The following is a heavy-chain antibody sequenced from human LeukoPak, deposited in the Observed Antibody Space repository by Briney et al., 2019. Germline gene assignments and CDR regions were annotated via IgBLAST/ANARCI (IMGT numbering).Heavy chain of an antibody. CDR1: GFTFSSYA. D-gene: IGHD1-14*01. V-gene: IGHV3-64D*09. Sequence: GGSLRLSCSASGFTFSSYAMHWVRQAPGKGLEYVSAISSNGGSTYYADSVKGRFTISRDNSKNTLYLQMSSLRAEDTAVFYCAGGGPGAYFDYWGQGTLVTVSS. CDR3: AGGGPGAYFDY. CDR2: ISSNGGST. J-gene: IGHJ4*02.